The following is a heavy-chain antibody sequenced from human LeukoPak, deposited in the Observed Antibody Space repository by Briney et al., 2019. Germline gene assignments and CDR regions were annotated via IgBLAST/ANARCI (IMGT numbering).Heavy chain of an antibody. CDR1: GFTFSDYY. D-gene: IGHD3-16*01. J-gene: IGHJ4*02. CDR2: ISSSGSTI. V-gene: IGHV3-11*04. CDR3: ARRTYYYYVSFFDY. Sequence: GGSLRLSCATSGFTFSDYYFSWIRQAPGKGLEWVSYISSSGSTIYYADSVQGRFTISRDDAKNSLYLQMNSLRAEDTAVYYCARRTYYYYVSFFDYWGQGTLVTVSS.